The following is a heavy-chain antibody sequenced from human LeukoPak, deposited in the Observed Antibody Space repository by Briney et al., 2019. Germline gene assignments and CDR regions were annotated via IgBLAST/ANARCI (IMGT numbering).Heavy chain of an antibody. CDR3: ARDRSSISWYSDFDY. J-gene: IGHJ4*02. CDR1: GYTFTGYY. Sequence: ASVKVSCKASGYTFTGYYMHWVRQAPGQGLEWMGRINPNSGGTNYAQKFQGRVTMTRDTSISTAYMELSRLRSDDTAVYYCARDRSSISWYSDFDYWGQGTLVTVSS. CDR2: INPNSGGT. D-gene: IGHD6-13*01. V-gene: IGHV1-2*06.